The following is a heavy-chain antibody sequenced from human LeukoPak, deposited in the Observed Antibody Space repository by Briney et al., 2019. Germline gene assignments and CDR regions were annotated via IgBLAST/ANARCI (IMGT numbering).Heavy chain of an antibody. CDR2: IIPIFGTA. Sequence: SVKASCKASGGTFSSYAISWVRQAPGQGLEWMGGIIPIFGTANYAQKFQGRVTITTDESTSTAYMELSSLRSEDTAVYYCASQPYYYDSSGYSRAEDYWGQGTLVTVSS. CDR1: GGTFSSYA. D-gene: IGHD3-22*01. J-gene: IGHJ4*02. CDR3: ASQPYYYDSSGYSRAEDY. V-gene: IGHV1-69*05.